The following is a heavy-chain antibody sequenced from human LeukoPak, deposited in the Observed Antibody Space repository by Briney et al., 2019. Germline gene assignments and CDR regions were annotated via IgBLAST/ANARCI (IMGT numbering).Heavy chain of an antibody. V-gene: IGHV1-2*02. Sequence: ASVKVSGKASGYTFTGYYMHWVRQAPGQGLEWMGWINPNSGGTNYAQKFQGRVTMTRDTSISTAYMELSRLRSDDTAVYYCAGGGDSLYGYYYYMDVWGKGTTVTVSS. D-gene: IGHD5/OR15-5a*01. CDR1: GYTFTGYY. J-gene: IGHJ6*03. CDR2: INPNSGGT. CDR3: AGGGDSLYGYYYYMDV.